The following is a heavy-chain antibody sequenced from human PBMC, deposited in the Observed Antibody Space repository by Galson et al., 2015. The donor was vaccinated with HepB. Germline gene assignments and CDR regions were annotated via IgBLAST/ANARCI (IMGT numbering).Heavy chain of an antibody. CDR2: IWYDGSNK. D-gene: IGHD3-22*01. Sequence: SLRLSCAASGFTFSSYGMHWVRQAPGKGLEWVAVIWYDGSNKYYADSVKGRFTISRDNSKNTLYLQMNSLRAEDTAVYYCAREGRYYYDSSGYYPYYFDYWGQGTLVTVSS. CDR1: GFTFSSYG. CDR3: AREGRYYYDSSGYYPYYFDY. J-gene: IGHJ4*02. V-gene: IGHV3-33*01.